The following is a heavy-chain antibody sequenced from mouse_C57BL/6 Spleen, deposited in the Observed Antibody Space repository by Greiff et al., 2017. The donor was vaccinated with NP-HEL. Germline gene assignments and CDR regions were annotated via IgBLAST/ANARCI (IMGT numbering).Heavy chain of an antibody. Sequence: VQLKESGPGLVKPSQSLSLTCSVTGYSITSGYYWNWIRQFPGNTLEWVGYISNDGSNNYNPSLKNRISITRDTAKNQFFLKLNAVTTEDTATNDCAREMVTKVGFAYWGQATLVTVAA. CDR3: AREMVTKVGFAY. D-gene: IGHD2-2*01. J-gene: IGHJ3*01. V-gene: IGHV3-6*01. CDR2: ISNDGSN. CDR1: GYSITSGYY.